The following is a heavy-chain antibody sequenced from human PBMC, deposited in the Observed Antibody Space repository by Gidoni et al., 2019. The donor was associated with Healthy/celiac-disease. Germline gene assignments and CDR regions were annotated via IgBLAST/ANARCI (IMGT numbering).Heavy chain of an antibody. V-gene: IGHV3-33*01. J-gene: IGHJ4*02. CDR1: GFTFSSYG. CDR3: ARGTAAAGTGFYFDY. Sequence: QVQLVESGGGVVQPGRSLRLSCAASGFTFSSYGMHWVLQAPGKGLEWVAVIWYDGSNKYYADSVKGRFTISRDNSKNTLYLQMNSLRAEDTAVYYCARGTAAAGTGFYFDYWGQGTLVTVSS. CDR2: IWYDGSNK. D-gene: IGHD6-13*01.